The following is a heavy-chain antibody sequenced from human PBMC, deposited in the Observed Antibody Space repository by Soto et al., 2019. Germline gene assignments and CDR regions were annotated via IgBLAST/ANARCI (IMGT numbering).Heavy chain of an antibody. CDR2: IIEGGSEK. V-gene: IGHV3-7*03. J-gene: IGHJ4*02. CDR3: AASGGQWLVPVQALGFDY. Sequence: PGGSLRLSCAASGNRFASYWMGWVRQSPGKGLEWVANIIEGGSEKHYVDSVKGRFTISRDNAKNSVYLQMNSLRPEDTAVYYCAASGGQWLVPVQALGFDYWGQGTLVTVSS. CDR1: GNRFASYW. D-gene: IGHD6-19*01.